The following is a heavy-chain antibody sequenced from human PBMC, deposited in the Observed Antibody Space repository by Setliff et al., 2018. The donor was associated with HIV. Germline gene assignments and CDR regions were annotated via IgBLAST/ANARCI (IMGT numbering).Heavy chain of an antibody. CDR3: ARSYCGGDCYPDY. CDR2: IYYTGST. J-gene: IGHJ4*02. CDR1: GGSIRSDY. D-gene: IGHD2-21*02. Sequence: SETLSLTCAVFGGSIRSDYWSWIRQPPGKTMEWIGYIYYTGSTTYNASLKSRVTISIASSKKQFSLELRSATTADTAVYYCARSYCGGDCYPDYWGQGTLVTVSS. V-gene: IGHV4-59*01.